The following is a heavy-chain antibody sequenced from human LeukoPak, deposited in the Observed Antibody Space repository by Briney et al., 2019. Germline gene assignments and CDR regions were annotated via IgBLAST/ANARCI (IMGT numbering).Heavy chain of an antibody. CDR3: ARDCEVVISGAGAFDI. Sequence: GGSLRLSCAASGFTFSSYAMSWVRQAPGKGLEWVSAISGSGGSTYYADSVKGRFTISRDNAKNSLYLQMNSLRAEDTAVYYCARDCEVVISGAGAFDIWGQGTMVTVSS. CDR2: ISGSGGST. D-gene: IGHD3-22*01. CDR1: GFTFSSYA. J-gene: IGHJ3*02. V-gene: IGHV3-23*01.